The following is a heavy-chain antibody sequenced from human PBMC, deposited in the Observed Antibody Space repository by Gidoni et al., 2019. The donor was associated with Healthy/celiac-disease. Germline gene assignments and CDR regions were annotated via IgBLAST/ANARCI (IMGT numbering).Heavy chain of an antibody. CDR3: ARDGQEAYYDFWSGLGWFDP. Sequence: EVQLVESGGGLVKPGGSLRLSCAASGFTFSSYSMNWVLQAPGQGLEWVSSIRSRSSYIYYADSVKGRFTISRDNAKNSLYLQMNSLRAEDTAVYYCARDGQEAYYDFWSGLGWFDPWGQGTLVTVSS. D-gene: IGHD3-3*01. J-gene: IGHJ5*02. CDR1: GFTFSSYS. CDR2: IRSRSSYI. V-gene: IGHV3-21*01.